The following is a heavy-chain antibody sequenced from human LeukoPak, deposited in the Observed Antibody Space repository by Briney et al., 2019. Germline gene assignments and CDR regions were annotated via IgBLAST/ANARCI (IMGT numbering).Heavy chain of an antibody. Sequence: TGGSLRLSCAASGFTFSSLGIQWVRQAPGKGLEWVAVIWYGGTNKYYADSVKGRFTISRDNSKNTLYLQMNSLRAEDTAVYYCARRGGIHLEYFDYSGQGTLVTVSS. CDR1: GFTFSSLG. CDR2: IWYGGTNK. D-gene: IGHD3-3*01. CDR3: ARRGGIHLEYFDY. V-gene: IGHV3-33*01. J-gene: IGHJ4*02.